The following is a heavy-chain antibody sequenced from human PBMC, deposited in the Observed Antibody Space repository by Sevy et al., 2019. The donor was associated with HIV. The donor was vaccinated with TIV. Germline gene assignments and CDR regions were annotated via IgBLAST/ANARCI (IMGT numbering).Heavy chain of an antibody. CDR1: GFTFSSSS. CDR3: ARDVEGDTSGNYGNWFDP. D-gene: IGHD3-22*01. Sequence: GGSLRLSCAASGFTFSSSSMNWVRQAPGKGLEWVSSISSTSGFIYYADSVKGRFTISRDNAKNSLYLQLNSLRAEDTAVYYCARDVEGDTSGNYGNWFDPWGLGTPVTVSS. V-gene: IGHV3-21*01. J-gene: IGHJ5*02. CDR2: ISSTSGFI.